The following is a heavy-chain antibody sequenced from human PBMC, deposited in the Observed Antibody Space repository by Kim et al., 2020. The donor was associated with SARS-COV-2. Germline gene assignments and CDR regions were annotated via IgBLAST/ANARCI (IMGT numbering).Heavy chain of an antibody. CDR3: ARGNYYESVSLSDYYNAMDV. Sequence: GGSLRLSCAASGLSFDDSAMNWVRQAPGKGLEWVAVISYDGRNKEYADSVKGRFSISRDNPKSTLSLQMNSLRVEDTAVYYCARGNYYESVSLSDYYNAMDVWGQGTTVTVSS. CDR1: GLSFDDSA. V-gene: IGHV3-30-3*01. D-gene: IGHD3-10*01. J-gene: IGHJ6*02. CDR2: ISYDGRNK.